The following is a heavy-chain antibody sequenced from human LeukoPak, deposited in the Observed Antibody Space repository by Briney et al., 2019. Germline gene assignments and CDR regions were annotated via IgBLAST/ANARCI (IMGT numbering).Heavy chain of an antibody. V-gene: IGHV4-39*07. CDR1: GGSISSNSDY. D-gene: IGHD7-27*01. CDR3: ARLLTGWFDP. Sequence: SETLSLTCTVSGGSISSNSDYWGWIRQRPGKGLEWIGTIYYSGSSYYNPSFKSRVIISVDTSKNQFSLKLSSVTAADTAVYYCARLLTGWFDPWGQGTLVTVSS. CDR2: IYYSGSS. J-gene: IGHJ5*02.